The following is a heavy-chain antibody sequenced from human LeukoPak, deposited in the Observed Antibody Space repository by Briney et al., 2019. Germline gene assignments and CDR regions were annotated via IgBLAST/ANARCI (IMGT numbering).Heavy chain of an antibody. D-gene: IGHD1-26*01. Sequence: SVTVSFKSSRCTFSSYAIRWVRQAPGQGLEWMGGIIPIFGTANYAKKFQGRVTITTDESTSTDYMELSSLRSEDTAVYYCARDRGYSGSPRDFDAFDIWGQGTMVTVSS. V-gene: IGHV1-69*05. CDR1: RCTFSSYA. J-gene: IGHJ3*02. CDR3: ARDRGYSGSPRDFDAFDI. CDR2: IIPIFGTA.